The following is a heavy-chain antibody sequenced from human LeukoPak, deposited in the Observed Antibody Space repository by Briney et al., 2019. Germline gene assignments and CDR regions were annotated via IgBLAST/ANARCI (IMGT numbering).Heavy chain of an antibody. D-gene: IGHD1-26*01. CDR1: GGSISSSNYY. Sequence: SETLSLTCTVFGGSISSSNYYWAWFRQPPGKGLDWIGSLYYDGRTYYNPSLESRLTISVDTSNDQFSLKLTSVTATDTAVYYCARRRGEWDVNWFDPWGRGTLVTVSS. V-gene: IGHV4-39*01. CDR2: LYYDGRT. CDR3: ARRRGEWDVNWFDP. J-gene: IGHJ5*02.